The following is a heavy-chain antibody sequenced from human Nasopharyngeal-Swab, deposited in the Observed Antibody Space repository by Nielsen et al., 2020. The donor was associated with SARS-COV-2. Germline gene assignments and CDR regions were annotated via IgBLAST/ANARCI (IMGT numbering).Heavy chain of an antibody. CDR1: GFTFTSSA. CDR3: AADAQLLGFDY. J-gene: IGHJ4*02. D-gene: IGHD4-23*01. Sequence: SVKVSCKASGFTFTSSAVQWVRQARGQRLEWIGWIVVGSGSTNYAQKFQERVTITRDMSTSTAYMELSSLRSEDTAVYYCAADAQLLGFDYWGQGTLVTVSS. CDR2: IVVGSGST. V-gene: IGHV1-58*01.